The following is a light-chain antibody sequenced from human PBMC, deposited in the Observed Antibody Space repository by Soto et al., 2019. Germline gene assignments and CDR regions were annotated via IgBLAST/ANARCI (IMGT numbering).Light chain of an antibody. CDR2: EVN. V-gene: IGLV2-8*01. CDR1: SSDVGGYDY. J-gene: IGLJ1*01. Sequence: QSALTQPPSASGSPGQSVTISCTGTSSDVGGYDYVSWYQQHPGKAPRLIIFEVNKRPSGVPDRFSGSKSGNTASLTVSGLQAEDEADYYCCSYAGRNKLRVFGNGTKVTVL. CDR3: CSYAGRNKLRV.